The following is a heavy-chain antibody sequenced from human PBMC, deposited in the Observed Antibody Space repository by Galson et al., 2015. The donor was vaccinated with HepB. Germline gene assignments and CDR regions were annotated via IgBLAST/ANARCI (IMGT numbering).Heavy chain of an antibody. D-gene: IGHD6-19*01. J-gene: IGHJ5*02. V-gene: IGHV5-51*03. CDR2: IYPGDSDT. CDR3: ARRRIAVAGTHWFDP. Sequence: QSGAEVKKPGESLKISCKGSGYTFTNYWIGWVRQMPGKGLEWMGIIYPGDSDTRYSPSFQGQVTISADKSISTAYLQWSSLKASDTAMYYCARRRIAVAGTHWFDPWGQGTLVTVSS. CDR1: GYTFTNYW.